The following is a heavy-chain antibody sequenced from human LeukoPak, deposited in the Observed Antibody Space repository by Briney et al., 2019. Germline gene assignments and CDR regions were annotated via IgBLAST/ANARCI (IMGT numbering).Heavy chain of an antibody. CDR1: GFTFSSYW. CDR3: ARGGYCSSTSCTEYYFDY. Sequence: GGPLRLSCAASGFTFSSYWMHWVRQAPGKGLVWVSRINSDGSSTSYADSVKGRFTISRDNAKNTLYLQMNSLRAEDTAVYYCARGGYCSSTSCTEYYFDYWGQGTLVTVSS. J-gene: IGHJ4*02. CDR2: INSDGSST. D-gene: IGHD2-2*01. V-gene: IGHV3-74*01.